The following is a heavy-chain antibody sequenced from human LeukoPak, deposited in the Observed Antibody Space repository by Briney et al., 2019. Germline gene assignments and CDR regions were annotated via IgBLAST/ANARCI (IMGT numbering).Heavy chain of an antibody. V-gene: IGHV3-23*01. CDR2: ISGSGGST. J-gene: IGHJ5*02. CDR3: AKDLYFGSGSPNWLDP. CDR1: EFTFSSYA. D-gene: IGHD3-10*01. Sequence: PGGSLRLSCAASEFTFSSYAMSWVRQAPGKGLEWVSTISGSGGSTYYADSVKGRFTISRDNSKNTLYLQMNSLRAEDTAIYYCAKDLYFGSGSPNWLDPWGQGTLVTVSS.